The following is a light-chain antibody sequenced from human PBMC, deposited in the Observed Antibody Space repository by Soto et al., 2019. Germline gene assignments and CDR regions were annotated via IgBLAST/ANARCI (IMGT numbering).Light chain of an antibody. CDR3: QQTYSTFPFT. V-gene: IGKV1-39*01. CDR2: GAS. J-gene: IGKJ2*01. CDR1: QSISKW. Sequence: DIQMTQSPSTLSASVGDRVTITCRASQSISKWLAWYQLRPGEAPKLLIYGASTLQTGVPSRFSGGGSGTDFTLTISSLQPEDFATYYCQQTYSTFPFTFGHGTKLEIQ.